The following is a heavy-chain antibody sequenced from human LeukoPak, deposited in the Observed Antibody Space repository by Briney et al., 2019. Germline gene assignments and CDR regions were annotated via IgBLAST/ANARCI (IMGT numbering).Heavy chain of an antibody. Sequence: GGSLRLSCAASGFTFSSYSMNWVRQAPGKGLEWVSSISSSSSYIYYADSVKGRFTISRDNAKNSLYLRMNSLRAEDTAVYYCARAGAVAGVFDYWGQGTLVTVSS. D-gene: IGHD6-19*01. CDR2: ISSSSSYI. CDR1: GFTFSSYS. J-gene: IGHJ4*02. V-gene: IGHV3-21*01. CDR3: ARAGAVAGVFDY.